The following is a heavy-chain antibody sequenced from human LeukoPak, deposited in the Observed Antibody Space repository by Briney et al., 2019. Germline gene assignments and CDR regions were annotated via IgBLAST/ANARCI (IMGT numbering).Heavy chain of an antibody. Sequence: ASVKVSCKASGYTFTSYGISWVRQAPGQGLEWMGIINPSGGTTNYAQKLQGRVTMTTDTSTSTAYMELRSLRSDDTAVYYCARNSGWMGDDAFDIWGQGTMVTVSS. CDR1: GYTFTSYG. J-gene: IGHJ3*02. D-gene: IGHD6-19*01. CDR2: INPSGGTT. CDR3: ARNSGWMGDDAFDI. V-gene: IGHV1-18*01.